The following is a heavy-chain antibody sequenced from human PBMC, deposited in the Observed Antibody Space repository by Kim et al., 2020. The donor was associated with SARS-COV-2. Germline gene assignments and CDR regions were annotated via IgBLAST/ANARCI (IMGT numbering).Heavy chain of an antibody. J-gene: IGHJ4*02. CDR2: ITRDGDST. CDR1: GFTFNDFG. D-gene: IGHD2-15*01. CDR3: AKGIMGGPIDF. V-gene: IGHV3-20*04. Sequence: GGSLRLSCAASGFTFNDFGMRWVRQAPGKGLEWVSGITRDGDSTDYADSVKGRFTISRDNAKNSLYLQMNSLRAEDTALYYCAKGIMGGPIDFWGQGILVTVSS.